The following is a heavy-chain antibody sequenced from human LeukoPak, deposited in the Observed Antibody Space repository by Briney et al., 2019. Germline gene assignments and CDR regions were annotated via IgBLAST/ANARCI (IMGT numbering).Heavy chain of an antibody. D-gene: IGHD6-19*01. CDR3: AGGGGGDGSGWSTTDY. CDR1: GFTFSSYW. J-gene: IGHJ4*02. Sequence: PGGSLRLSCVASGFTFSSYWMSWVRQAPGKGLEWVANINQDGSEKYDVDSAKGRFTISRDNAKNSLYLQMNSLRVEDKAMYYCAGGGGGDGSGWSTTDYWGQGTLVTISS. CDR2: INQDGSEK. V-gene: IGHV3-7*04.